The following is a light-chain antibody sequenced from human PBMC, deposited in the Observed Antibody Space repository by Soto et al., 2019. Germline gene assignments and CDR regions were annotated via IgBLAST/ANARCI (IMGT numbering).Light chain of an antibody. CDR2: GAS. Sequence: EVVLTPSQATLSFSPLYRANLSFRPRQSVSSNLAWYQQKPGQAPRLLIYGASTRATGIPARFSGRGSGTEFTLTISSLQSEDFAVYYCQKYNNWPLNFGGGTKVAIK. CDR1: QSVSSN. CDR3: QKYNNWPLN. V-gene: IGKV3-15*01. J-gene: IGKJ4*01.